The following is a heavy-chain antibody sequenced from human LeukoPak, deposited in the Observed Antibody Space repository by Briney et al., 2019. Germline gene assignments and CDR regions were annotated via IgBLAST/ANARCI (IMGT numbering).Heavy chain of an antibody. V-gene: IGHV1-18*01. CDR2: ISAYNGNT. Sequence: ASVKVSCKASGYTFTSYVINWVRQAPGQGLEWMGWISAYNGNTNYAQKLQGRVTMTTNTSTSTAYMELRSLRSDDTAAYYCARGGIAVNFGYWGQGTLVTVSS. CDR1: GYTFTSYV. CDR3: ARGGIAVNFGY. J-gene: IGHJ4*02. D-gene: IGHD6-19*01.